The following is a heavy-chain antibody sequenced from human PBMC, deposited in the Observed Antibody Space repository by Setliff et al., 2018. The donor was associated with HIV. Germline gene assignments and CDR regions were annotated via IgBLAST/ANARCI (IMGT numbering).Heavy chain of an antibody. D-gene: IGHD7-27*01. CDR1: GFTFSSYG. Sequence: PGGSLRLSCAASGFTFSSYGVHWVRQAPGKGLEWVSLISYDGSKKYYADSVKGRFSISRDNPKNTVYLQMNSLRPEDTALYYCAKIPHTGDSAFDVWGQGTMVTVSS. V-gene: IGHV3-30*18. J-gene: IGHJ3*01. CDR3: AKIPHTGDSAFDV. CDR2: ISYDGSKK.